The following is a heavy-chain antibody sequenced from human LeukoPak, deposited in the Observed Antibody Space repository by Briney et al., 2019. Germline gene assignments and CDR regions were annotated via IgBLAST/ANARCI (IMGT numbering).Heavy chain of an antibody. CDR3: ARLQYSSGWYWADYYYYMDV. J-gene: IGHJ6*03. Sequence: ASVKVSCKASGYTFTAYYMHRVRQAPGQGLEWMGWINPNSGNTGYAQKFQGRVTITRNTSISTAYMELSSLRSEDTAVYYCARLQYSSGWYWADYYYYMDVWGKGTTVTVSS. CDR2: INPNSGNT. V-gene: IGHV1-8*03. CDR1: GYTFTAYY. D-gene: IGHD6-19*01.